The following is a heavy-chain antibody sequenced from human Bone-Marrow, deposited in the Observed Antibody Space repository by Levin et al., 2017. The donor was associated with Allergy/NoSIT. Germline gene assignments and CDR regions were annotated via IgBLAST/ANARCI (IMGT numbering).Heavy chain of an antibody. CDR3: AREEWELLDY. CDR2: ISYDGSKK. Sequence: PGGSLRLSCAASGFTFSTYTMHWVRQAPGKGLEWVARISYDGSKKHYADSVKGRLTISRDNSKNTLFLQMNSLRVDETAVYYCAREEWELLDYWGQGTLVTVTS. V-gene: IGHV3-30-3*01. J-gene: IGHJ4*02. D-gene: IGHD1-26*01. CDR1: GFTFSTYT.